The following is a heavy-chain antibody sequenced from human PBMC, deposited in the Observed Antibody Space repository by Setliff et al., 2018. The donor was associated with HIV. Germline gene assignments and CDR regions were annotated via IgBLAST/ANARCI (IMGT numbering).Heavy chain of an antibody. V-gene: IGHV1-18*01. CDR2: VSPYNGDT. D-gene: IGHD3-3*01. Sequence: ASVKVSCKTSDYIFLSYGISWVRQAPGQGLERMGWVSPYNGDTKYAQKFQGRVTMTTDTSARTGYMELRNLRSDDTAVHYCARYNFWSGYESDYWGQGTLVTVSS. CDR3: ARYNFWSGYESDY. CDR1: DYIFLSYG. J-gene: IGHJ4*02.